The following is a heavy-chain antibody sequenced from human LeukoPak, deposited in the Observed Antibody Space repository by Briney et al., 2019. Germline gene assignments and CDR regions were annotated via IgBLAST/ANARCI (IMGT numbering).Heavy chain of an antibody. CDR1: GFTFSSYA. V-gene: IGHV3-23*01. CDR3: AKDLYDSSGYYSGDAFDI. D-gene: IGHD3-22*01. CDR2: ISGSGGST. J-gene: IGHJ3*02. Sequence: LGGSLRLSCAASGFTFSSYAMSWVRQAPGKGLEWVSAISGSGGSTYYADSVKGRFTISRDNSKNTLYLQMNSLRAEDTAVYYCAKDLYDSSGYYSGDAFDIWGQGTMVTVSS.